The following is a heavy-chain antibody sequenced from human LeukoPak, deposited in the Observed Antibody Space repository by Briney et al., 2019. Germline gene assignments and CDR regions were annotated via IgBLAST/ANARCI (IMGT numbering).Heavy chain of an antibody. CDR3: AKGSGGSGSFYNHFDC. CDR1: ALSFNSCG. D-gene: IGHD3-10*01. J-gene: IGHJ4*02. V-gene: IGHV3-30*18. CDR2: ISSDGSNK. Sequence: GGSLRLSCAASALSFNSCGMHWVRQAPGKGLEWVAVISSDGSNKYCADSVKGRFTISRDNSKNTLSLQMNSLRTEDTAVFYCAKGSGGSGSFYNHFDCWGQGTLVTVSS.